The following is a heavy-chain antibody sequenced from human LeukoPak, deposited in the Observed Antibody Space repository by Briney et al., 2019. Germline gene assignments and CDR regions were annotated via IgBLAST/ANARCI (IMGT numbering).Heavy chain of an antibody. J-gene: IGHJ3*02. D-gene: IGHD3-22*01. CDR1: GGSISSSSYY. CDR3: ARDRHYYAGSGYYFKFERNPNDAFDI. Sequence: SETLSLTCTVSGGSISSSSYYWGWIRQPPGKGLEWIGSIYYSGSTYYNPSLKSRVTISVDTSKNQFSLKLSSVTAADTAVYYCARDRHYYAGSGYYFKFERNPNDAFDIWGQGTMVTVSS. V-gene: IGHV4-39*07. CDR2: IYYSGST.